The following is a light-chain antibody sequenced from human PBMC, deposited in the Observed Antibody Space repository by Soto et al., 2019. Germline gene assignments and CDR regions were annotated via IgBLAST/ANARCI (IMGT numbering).Light chain of an antibody. J-gene: IGKJ1*01. CDR2: GAY. V-gene: IGKV3-20*01. CDR3: QYCGISLWT. CDR1: QSVSSNN. Sequence: EIVLTQSPGTLSLSPGERATLSCRASQSVSSNNLAWYQQKPGQATRLLIYGAYSMATGIPDRFSGSGSGTYFTPTIRRVEPEDFGVYYCQYCGISLWTFGQGTKVEIK.